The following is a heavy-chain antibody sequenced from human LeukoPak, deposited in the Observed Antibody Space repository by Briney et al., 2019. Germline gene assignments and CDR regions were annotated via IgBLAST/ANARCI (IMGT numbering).Heavy chain of an antibody. V-gene: IGHV4-59*01. CDR1: GGSISSYY. Sequence: PSETLSLTCTVSGGSISSYYWSWIRQPPGKGLEWIGYIYYSGSTNYNPSLKSRVTISVDTSKNQFSLKLSSVTAADTAVYYCAREAPYYDFWSGYYVSFDYWGQGTLVTVSS. J-gene: IGHJ4*02. D-gene: IGHD3-3*01. CDR2: IYYSGST. CDR3: AREAPYYDFWSGYYVSFDY.